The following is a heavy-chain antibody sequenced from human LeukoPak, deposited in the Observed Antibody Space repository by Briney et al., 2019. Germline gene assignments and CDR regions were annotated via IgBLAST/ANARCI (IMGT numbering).Heavy chain of an antibody. CDR3: AKDDYGDYARYYYYYGMGV. CDR1: GFTFSSYG. Sequence: AGGSLRLSCAASGFTFSSYGMHWVRQAPGKGLEWVAVISYDGSNKYYADSVKGRFTISRDNSKNTLYLQMNSLRAEDTALYYCAKDDYGDYARYYYYYGMGVWGQGTTVTVSS. CDR2: ISYDGSNK. D-gene: IGHD4-17*01. V-gene: IGHV3-30*18. J-gene: IGHJ6*02.